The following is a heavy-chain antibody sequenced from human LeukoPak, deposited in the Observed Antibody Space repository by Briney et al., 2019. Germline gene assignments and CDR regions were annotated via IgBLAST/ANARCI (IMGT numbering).Heavy chain of an antibody. CDR2: LFYSGST. J-gene: IGHJ4*01. D-gene: IGHD3-10*01. CDR1: GGSISSYY. Sequence: SETLSLTRTGSGGSISSYYWSWIRQPPGKGLGWIAYLFYSGSTDYNPSLESRVTVSVDTSKNQFSLKLRSVTAADTAVYYCATVAVIRGVTYFDYWGQGWLVTVSS. V-gene: IGHV4-59*01. CDR3: ATVAVIRGVTYFDY.